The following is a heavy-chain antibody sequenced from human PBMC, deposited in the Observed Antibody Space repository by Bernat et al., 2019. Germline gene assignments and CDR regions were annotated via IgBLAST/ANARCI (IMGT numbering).Heavy chain of an antibody. CDR3: ARDLFEADMLTGTSYYGMDV. V-gene: IGHV3-30-3*01. J-gene: IGHJ6*02. CDR2: ISYDGSNK. CDR1: GFTFSSYA. Sequence: QVQLVESGGGVVQPGRSLRLSCAASGFTFSSYAMHWVRQAPGKGLEWVAVISYDGSNKYYADSVKGRFTISRDNSKNTLYLQMNSLRAEDTAVYYCARDLFEADMLTGTSYYGMDVWGQGTTVTVSS. D-gene: IGHD3-9*01.